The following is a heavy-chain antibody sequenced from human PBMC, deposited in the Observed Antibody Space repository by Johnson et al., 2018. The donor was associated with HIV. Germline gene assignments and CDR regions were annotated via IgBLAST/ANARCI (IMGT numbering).Heavy chain of an antibody. Sequence: QVQLVESGGGVVQPGRSLRLSCAASGFTFSSYGMHWVRQATGKGLEWVAVIWYDGSNNYDADSVTGRFTNSRDNSKNTLYLQLNSLRAEDTAVYYCARDGSQLADAFDIWGLGTKVTVSS. CDR3: ARDGSQLADAFDI. CDR1: GFTFSSYG. CDR2: IWYDGSNN. D-gene: IGHD6-6*01. V-gene: IGHV3-33*01. J-gene: IGHJ3*02.